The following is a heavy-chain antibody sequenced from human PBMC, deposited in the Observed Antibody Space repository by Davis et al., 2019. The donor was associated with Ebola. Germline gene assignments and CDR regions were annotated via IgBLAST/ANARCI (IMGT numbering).Heavy chain of an antibody. V-gene: IGHV1-45*02. Sequence: AASVKVSCKASGYTFTYRYLHWVRQAPGQALEWMGWITPFNGNTNYAQKFQDRVTITRDRSMSTAYMELSSLRSEDTAMYYCAVGLRWELPFDYWGQGTLVTVSS. CDR2: ITPFNGNT. D-gene: IGHD1-26*01. CDR3: AVGLRWELPFDY. J-gene: IGHJ4*02. CDR1: GYTFTYRY.